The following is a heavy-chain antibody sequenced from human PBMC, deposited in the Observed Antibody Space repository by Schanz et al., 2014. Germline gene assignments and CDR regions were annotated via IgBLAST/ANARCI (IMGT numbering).Heavy chain of an antibody. CDR3: ARDLRRFIQGDV. V-gene: IGHV3-30*04. D-gene: IGHD2-21*01. Sequence: FSRSVIHCVRQAPGKGLEWVAVMWNDGIKTHYAYSGKGRFTISRDNAKNLLYLQMNSLRAEDTAVYLCARDLRRFIQGDVGGKGTTMNVSA. J-gene: IGHJ6*04. CDR2: MWNDGIKT. CDR1: FSRSV.